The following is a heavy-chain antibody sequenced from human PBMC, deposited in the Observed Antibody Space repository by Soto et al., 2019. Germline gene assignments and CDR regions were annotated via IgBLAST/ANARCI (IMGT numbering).Heavy chain of an antibody. Sequence: GGSLRLSCAASGFTFGDYAMHWVRQVPGKGLEWVSGINWNSGSIGYGDSVKGRFAISRDNAKNSLHLQMNSLSAEDTAFYYCVKDESINWYSGHFRHWGQGTLVTVSS. CDR2: INWNSGSI. V-gene: IGHV3-9*01. D-gene: IGHD6-13*01. CDR3: VKDESINWYSGHFRH. CDR1: GFTFGDYA. J-gene: IGHJ1*01.